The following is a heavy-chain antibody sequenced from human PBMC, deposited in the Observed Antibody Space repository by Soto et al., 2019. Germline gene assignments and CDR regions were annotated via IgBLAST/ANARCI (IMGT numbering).Heavy chain of an antibody. CDR2: VSASGLNT. J-gene: IGHJ4*02. CDR3: ENLVTESPFDY. Sequence: GGSLRLSCAASGFTFSTYAMAWVRQAPGKGLEWVSGVSASGLNTDYADPVKGRFTISRDNSKNTLYLQMNSLRAEDPAVYYCENLVTESPFDYWGQXSLVTVSS. CDR1: GFTFSTYA. D-gene: IGHD3-9*01. V-gene: IGHV3-23*01.